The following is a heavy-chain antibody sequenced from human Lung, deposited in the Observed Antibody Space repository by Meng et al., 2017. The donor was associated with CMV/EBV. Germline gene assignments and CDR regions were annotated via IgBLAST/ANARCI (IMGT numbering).Heavy chain of an antibody. CDR1: GFTFSSFW. J-gene: IGHJ6*04. Sequence: GGSLRLXXAASGFTFSSFWMAWVRQAPGKGLEWVGNIKQDESEIQYVGSVKGRFTITRDNAKNSLFLQMNSLRAEDTAVYYCARSMLEVNRYYYGMDVWGEGXPVTVSS. D-gene: IGHD1-1*01. V-gene: IGHV3-7*01. CDR2: IKQDESEI. CDR3: ARSMLEVNRYYYGMDV.